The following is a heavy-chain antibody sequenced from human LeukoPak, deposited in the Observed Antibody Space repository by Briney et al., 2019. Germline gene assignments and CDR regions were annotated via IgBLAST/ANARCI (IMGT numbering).Heavy chain of an antibody. D-gene: IGHD2-21*02. V-gene: IGHV3-7*05. CDR2: IKPDGSEK. Sequence: GGSLRLSCAASGFLFSSYWMTWVRQAPGKGLEWVANIKPDGSEKYYVDSVKGRFTISRDSAKNSLFLRMNSLRAEDTAVYYCARDPDIHWGHGTLVTVSS. CDR1: GFLFSSYW. CDR3: ARDPDIH. J-gene: IGHJ4*01.